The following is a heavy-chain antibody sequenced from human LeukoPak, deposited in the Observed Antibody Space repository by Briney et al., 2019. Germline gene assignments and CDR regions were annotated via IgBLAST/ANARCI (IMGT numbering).Heavy chain of an antibody. Sequence: SETLSLTCAVYGGSFSGYYWSWIRQPPGKGLEWIGEINHSGSTDYNPSLKSRVTISVDTSKNQFSLKLSSVTAADTAEYFCARVGTRLGLFYWGQGTLVTVSS. CDR3: ARVGTRLGLFY. V-gene: IGHV4-34*01. D-gene: IGHD1-1*01. CDR2: INHSGST. J-gene: IGHJ4*02. CDR1: GGSFSGYY.